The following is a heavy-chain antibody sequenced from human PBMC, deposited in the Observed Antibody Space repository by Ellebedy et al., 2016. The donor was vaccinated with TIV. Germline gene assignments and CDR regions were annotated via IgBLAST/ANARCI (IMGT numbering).Heavy chain of an antibody. D-gene: IGHD1-26*01. CDR1: GYTLTELS. V-gene: IGHV1-24*01. J-gene: IGHJ4*02. CDR3: ATGEIVGATLAPFDY. CDR2: FDPEDGET. Sequence: ASVKVSCXVSGYTLTELSMHWVRQAPGKGLEWMGGFDPEDGETIYAQKFQGRVTMTEDTSTDTAYMELSSLRSEDTAVYYCATGEIVGATLAPFDYWGQGTLVTVSS.